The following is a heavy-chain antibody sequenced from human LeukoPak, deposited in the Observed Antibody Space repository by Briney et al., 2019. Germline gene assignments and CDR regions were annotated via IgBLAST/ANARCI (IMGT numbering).Heavy chain of an antibody. CDR3: ARRSDFWSGHSYYYYMDV. V-gene: IGHV5-51*01. D-gene: IGHD3-3*01. J-gene: IGHJ6*03. CDR1: GYTFTNYW. Sequence: GESLKISCKASGYTFTNYWIGWVRQTPEKGLEWMGIIYPGDSDTRYSPSFQGQVTISADKSISTAYLQWSSLKASDTAMYYCARRSDFWSGHSYYYYMDVWGKGTTVTVSS. CDR2: IYPGDSDT.